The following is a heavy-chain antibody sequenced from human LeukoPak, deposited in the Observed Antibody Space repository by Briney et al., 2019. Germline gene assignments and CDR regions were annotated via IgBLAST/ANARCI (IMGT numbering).Heavy chain of an antibody. CDR3: AKDLKGLYDYVRGSYAVDL. D-gene: IGHD3-16*01. J-gene: IGHJ3*01. CDR2: ISSRGGTT. Sequence: GGSLRLSCAASGFTFSNYAMSWVRQGQGTGLEWVSGISSRGGTTDYADFVKGRFTMSRDNSKNTLYLQIHSLRAEDTAIYYCAKDLKGLYDYVRGSYAVDLWGQGTTVTVSS. CDR1: GFTFSNYA. V-gene: IGHV3-23*01.